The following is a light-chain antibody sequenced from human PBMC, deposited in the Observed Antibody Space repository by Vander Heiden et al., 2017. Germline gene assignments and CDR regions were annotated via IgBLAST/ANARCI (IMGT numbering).Light chain of an antibody. Sequence: SYELTQQPSVSVSPGQTASITCSGDKLGDEYACWYQQKPGQSPVLVIYQDTQRPSGIPERFSGSNSGNTATLTISGTQAMDEADYYCQAWDSSTVVFGGGTKLTVL. J-gene: IGLJ2*01. CDR1: KLGDEY. CDR3: QAWDSSTVV. V-gene: IGLV3-1*01. CDR2: QDT.